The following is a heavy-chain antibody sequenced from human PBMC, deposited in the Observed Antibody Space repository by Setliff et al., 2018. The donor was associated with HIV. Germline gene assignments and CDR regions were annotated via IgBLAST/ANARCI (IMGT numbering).Heavy chain of an antibody. V-gene: IGHV4-34*01. CDR2: LNDRGHI. CDR1: GDSFGDFY. J-gene: IGHJ4*02. D-gene: IGHD2-15*01. CDR3: ARDSGGSCYDY. Sequence: SETLSLTCAMYGDSFGDFYWNWIRQAPGKGLEWIVELNDRGHINYNPSLKSRVTISVDKSKSQFSLKLSSVTAADTAVYYCARDSGGSCYDYWGQGTLVTVSS.